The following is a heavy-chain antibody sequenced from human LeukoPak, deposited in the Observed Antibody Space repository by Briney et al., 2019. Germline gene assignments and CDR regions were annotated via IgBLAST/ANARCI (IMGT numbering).Heavy chain of an antibody. Sequence: PGGSLRLSCAASRFTLSNAWMSWVRQAPGKGLEWVGRIKSKNDGGTTDYAAPVKGRFTISRDDSKNTLYLQMNSLKTEDTAVYYCTTENGITMVRGVIITPRYFDYWGQGPLVTVSS. J-gene: IGHJ4*02. V-gene: IGHV3-15*01. CDR3: TTENGITMVRGVIITPRYFDY. CDR1: RFTLSNAW. CDR2: IKSKNDGGTT. D-gene: IGHD3-10*01.